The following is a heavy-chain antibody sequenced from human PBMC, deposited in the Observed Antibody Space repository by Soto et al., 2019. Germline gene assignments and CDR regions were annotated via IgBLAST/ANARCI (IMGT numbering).Heavy chain of an antibody. CDR3: ARACAWFGEFDY. V-gene: IGHV3-23*01. CDR2: ISGSGGST. J-gene: IGHJ4*02. Sequence: EVQLLESGGGLVQPGGSLRLSCAASGFTFSSYAMSWVRQAPGKGLEWVSAISGSGGSTYYTDSVKGRFTISRDNSKNPLDLQVNSLRAGDTAVSFCARACAWFGEFDYWGQVTLVAVSS. D-gene: IGHD3-10*01. CDR1: GFTFSSYA.